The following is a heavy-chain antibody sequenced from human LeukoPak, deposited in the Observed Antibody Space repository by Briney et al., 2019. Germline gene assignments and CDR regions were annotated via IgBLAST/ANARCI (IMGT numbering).Heavy chain of an antibody. CDR1: GFTFSNAW. D-gene: IGHD2-2*01. CDR2: IKSKTDGGTT. V-gene: IGHV3-15*01. Sequence: GGSLRLSCAASGFTFSNAWMSWVRQAPGKGLEWVGRIKSKTDGGTTDYAAPVKGRFTISRDGSKNTLYLQMNSLKTEDTAVYYCTTGYCSSTSCFNWGQGTLVTVSS. J-gene: IGHJ4*02. CDR3: TTGYCSSTSCFN.